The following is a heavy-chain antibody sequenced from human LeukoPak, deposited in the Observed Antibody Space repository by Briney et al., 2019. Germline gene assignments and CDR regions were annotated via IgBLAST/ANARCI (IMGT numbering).Heavy chain of an antibody. V-gene: IGHV3-21*01. CDR1: GFTFGSYS. Sequence: GGSLRLSCAASGFTFGSYSMNWVRQAPGKGLEWVSSISSVGSYIFYADSVKGRFTISRDNAQTSLYLQMNSLRVEDTAVYYCARRGDFWSGYTYFDFWGQGTLVTVSS. CDR3: ARRGDFWSGYTYFDF. CDR2: ISSVGSYI. J-gene: IGHJ4*02. D-gene: IGHD3-3*01.